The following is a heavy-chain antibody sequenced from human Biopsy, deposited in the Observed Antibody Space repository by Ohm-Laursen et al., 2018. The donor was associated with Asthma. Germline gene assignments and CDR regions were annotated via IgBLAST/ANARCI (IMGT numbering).Heavy chain of an antibody. CDR3: VRGSSSWHHGPFHYYYGLDV. J-gene: IGHJ6*02. CDR1: SGSGGYMRSGNYY. Sequence: SDTLSLTCSLSSGSGGYMRSGNYYWGWIRQPPGKGLEWIGSIYYSGTTYYNPSLESRVTVSADTSKNQFSLKLTSVTAADTAVYYCVRGSSSWHHGPFHYYYGLDVWGQRTTATVSS. V-gene: IGHV4-39*01. CDR2: IYYSGTT. D-gene: IGHD6-13*01.